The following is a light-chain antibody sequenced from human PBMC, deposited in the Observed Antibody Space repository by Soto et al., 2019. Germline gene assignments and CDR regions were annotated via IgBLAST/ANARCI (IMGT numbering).Light chain of an antibody. J-gene: IGKJ5*01. Sequence: DIQMTQSPASLSASVGDRVTLTCRASQSIGSYLNWYQHKPGKAPKLLIYGASNLRSGVPSRFSGSGSGTDFTLTISSLQPEDFATYYCQQSDSTPPTFGQGTRLEIK. CDR1: QSIGSY. V-gene: IGKV1-39*01. CDR3: QQSDSTPPT. CDR2: GAS.